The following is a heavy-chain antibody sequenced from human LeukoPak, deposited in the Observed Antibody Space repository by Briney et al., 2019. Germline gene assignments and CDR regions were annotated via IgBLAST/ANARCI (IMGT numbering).Heavy chain of an antibody. CDR1: GGSISSGGYY. CDR2: IYYSGST. CDR3: ARGGLWFGESARNWYFDL. D-gene: IGHD3-10*01. V-gene: IGHV4-31*03. Sequence: SQTLSLTCTVSGGSISSGGYYWSWIRQHPGKGLEWIGYIYYSGSTYYNPSLKSRVTISVDTSKNQFSLKLSSVTAADTAVYYCARGGLWFGESARNWYFDLWGRGTLVTVSS. J-gene: IGHJ2*01.